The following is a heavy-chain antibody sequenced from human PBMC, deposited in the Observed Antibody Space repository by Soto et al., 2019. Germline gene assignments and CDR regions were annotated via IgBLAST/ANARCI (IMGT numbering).Heavy chain of an antibody. CDR1: ALTFRSYA. CDR2: ISGSGGST. Sequence: HPGGSLRLSCPASALTFRSYAMSWVRPAPGKGLEWVSAISGSGGSTYCADSVKGRFTISRDNSKNTLYLQMNSLRAEDTAVYYCALRTTYYYDSSGSPWGQGTLVTVSS. CDR3: ALRTTYYYDSSGSP. D-gene: IGHD3-22*01. J-gene: IGHJ5*02. V-gene: IGHV3-23*01.